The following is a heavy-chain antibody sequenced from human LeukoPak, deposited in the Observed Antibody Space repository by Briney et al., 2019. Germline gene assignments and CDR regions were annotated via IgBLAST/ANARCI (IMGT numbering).Heavy chain of an antibody. D-gene: IGHD3-10*01. Sequence: PSETLSLTCTVSGGSISSGGYYWSWIRQHPGKGLEGIGYIYYSGSTYYNPSLKSRVTISVDTSKNQFSLKLSSVTAADTAVYYCARESGLRFTMVRGGPFDPWGQGTLVTVSS. CDR1: GGSISSGGYY. V-gene: IGHV4-31*03. CDR2: IYYSGST. CDR3: ARESGLRFTMVRGGPFDP. J-gene: IGHJ5*02.